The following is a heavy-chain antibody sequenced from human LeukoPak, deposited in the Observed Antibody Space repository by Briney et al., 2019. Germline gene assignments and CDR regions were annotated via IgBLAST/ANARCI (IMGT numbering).Heavy chain of an antibody. CDR3: AKGGGSIFFDY. CDR1: GFTFSNSA. Sequence: QPGGSLRLSCVASGFTFSNSAMSWVRQAPGKGLEWVSAISGSGGATYYADSVKGRFTISRDNSKNTLYLQMNSLRAEDTAVYYCAKGGGSIFFDYWGLGTLVTVSS. D-gene: IGHD1-26*01. CDR2: ISGSGGAT. J-gene: IGHJ4*02. V-gene: IGHV3-23*01.